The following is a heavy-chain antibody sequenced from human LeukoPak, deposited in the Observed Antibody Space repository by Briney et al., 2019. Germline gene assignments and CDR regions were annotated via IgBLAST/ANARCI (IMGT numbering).Heavy chain of an antibody. V-gene: IGHV3-74*01. CDR3: ATAGGDGSRMGFDP. Sequence: GGSLRLSCADSGFTFSRYWMHWVRQTPGKGLVWVSCISADGSVTRYADSVKGRFTISRDNTKSTLYLQMHSLRAEDTAVYYCATAGGDGSRMGFDPWGQGTLVTVSP. CDR1: GFTFSRYW. D-gene: IGHD2-15*01. J-gene: IGHJ5*02. CDR2: ISADGSVT.